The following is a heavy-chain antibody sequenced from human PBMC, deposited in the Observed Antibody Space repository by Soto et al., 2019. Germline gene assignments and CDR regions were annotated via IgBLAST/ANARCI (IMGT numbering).Heavy chain of an antibody. CDR2: IIPIFGTA. Sequence: QVQLVQSGAEVKKPGSSVKVSCKASGGTFSSYAISWVRQAPGQGLEWMGVIIPIFGTANYAQKFQGRVTITADESTSTAYMELSSLRSEDTAVYYCASGYYDSSGIRAAFDIWGQGTMVTVSS. V-gene: IGHV1-69*12. D-gene: IGHD3-22*01. CDR3: ASGYYDSSGIRAAFDI. CDR1: GGTFSSYA. J-gene: IGHJ3*02.